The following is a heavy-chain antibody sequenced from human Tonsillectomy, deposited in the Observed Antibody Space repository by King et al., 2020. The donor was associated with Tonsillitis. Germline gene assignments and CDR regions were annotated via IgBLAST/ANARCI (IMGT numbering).Heavy chain of an antibody. D-gene: IGHD3-22*01. Sequence: VQLVESGGGLVKHGGSLRLSCEGHGLRFSLYNINWVRQAPGKGLEWVASIKTTPLGIPYADSVKGRFTISRDSALNSLSLQMNSLRAEDTAVYYCARDRALPSKTYYHLSRGLDVWGQGTSVTVSS. J-gene: IGHJ6*02. CDR2: IKTTPLGI. V-gene: IGHV3-21*06. CDR1: GLRFSLYN. CDR3: ARDRALPSKTYYHLSRGLDV.